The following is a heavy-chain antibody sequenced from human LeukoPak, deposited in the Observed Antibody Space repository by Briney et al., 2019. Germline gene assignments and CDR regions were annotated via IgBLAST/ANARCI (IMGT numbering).Heavy chain of an antibody. J-gene: IGHJ4*02. CDR2: INHSGST. D-gene: IGHD3-22*01. Sequence: KPSETLSLTCAVYGGSFSGYYWSWIRRPPGKGLEWIGEINHSGSTNYNPSLKSRVTISVDTSKNHFSLKLSSVTAADTAVYYCARANYYDSSGYSYWGQGTLVTVSS. CDR3: ARANYYDSSGYSY. V-gene: IGHV4-34*01. CDR1: GGSFSGYY.